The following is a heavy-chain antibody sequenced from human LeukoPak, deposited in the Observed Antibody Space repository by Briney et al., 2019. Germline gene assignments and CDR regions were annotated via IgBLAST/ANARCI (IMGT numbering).Heavy chain of an antibody. J-gene: IGHJ4*02. CDR3: TKDYGGDPFDY. V-gene: IGHV3-23*01. CDR2: IGVSGDT. CDR1: GFPFSSYW. Sequence: PGGSLRLSCVASGFPFSSYWMTWVRQAPGKGLEWVSVIGVSGDTSYADSVKGRFTISRDNSKNTLYLQVNSLRAEDTAIYYCTKDYGGDPFDYWGQGTLVTVSS. D-gene: IGHD4-23*01.